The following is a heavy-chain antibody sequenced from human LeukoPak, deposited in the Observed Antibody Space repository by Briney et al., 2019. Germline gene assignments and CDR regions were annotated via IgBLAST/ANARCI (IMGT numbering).Heavy chain of an antibody. Sequence: GGSLRLSCEASGFTFRSYGMNWVRQAPGKGLEWLSSISTTSNYIYYADSVKGRFTISRDNAKNSLYLQMNSLRAEDTAVYYCLRDVIRRGQGTLVTVSS. V-gene: IGHV3-21*01. J-gene: IGHJ4*02. CDR3: LRDVIR. D-gene: IGHD2-21*01. CDR2: ISTTSNYI. CDR1: GFTFRSYG.